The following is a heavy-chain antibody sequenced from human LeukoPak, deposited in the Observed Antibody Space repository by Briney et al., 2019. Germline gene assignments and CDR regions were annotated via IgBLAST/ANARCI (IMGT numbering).Heavy chain of an antibody. Sequence: PGGSLRLSCTASGFTFRSYALSWVRQAPGKGLEWVSATTGSGDKLFYADSVKGRFTISRDNSKNTLYLQMNSLRAEDTAVYYCARQETSSYNGAFDIWGQGTMVTVSS. D-gene: IGHD1-26*01. V-gene: IGHV3-23*01. CDR1: GFTFRSYA. CDR3: ARQETSSYNGAFDI. J-gene: IGHJ3*02. CDR2: TTGSGDKL.